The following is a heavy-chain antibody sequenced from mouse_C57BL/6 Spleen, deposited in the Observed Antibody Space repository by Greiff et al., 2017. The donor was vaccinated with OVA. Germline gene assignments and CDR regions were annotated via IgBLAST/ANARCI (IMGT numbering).Heavy chain of an antibody. CDR3: ARKGGSSIYYAMDY. Sequence: EVQLQQSGPELVKPGASVKISCKASGYTFTDYYMNWVKQSHGKSLEWIGDINPNNGGTSYNQKFKGKATLTVDKSSSTAYMELRSLTSEDSAVYYCARKGGSSIYYAMDYWGQGTSVTVSS. CDR1: GYTFTDYY. V-gene: IGHV1-26*01. J-gene: IGHJ4*01. D-gene: IGHD1-1*01. CDR2: INPNNGGT.